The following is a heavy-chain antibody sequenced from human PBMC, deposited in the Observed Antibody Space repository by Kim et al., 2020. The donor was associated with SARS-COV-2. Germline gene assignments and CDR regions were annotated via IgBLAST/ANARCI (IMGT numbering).Heavy chain of an antibody. CDR1: GFTFSSYG. CDR2: ISYDGSNK. D-gene: IGHD6-13*01. J-gene: IGHJ4*02. V-gene: IGHV3-30*18. CDR3: AKDLSGIAANYDY. Sequence: GGSLRLSCAASGFTFSSYGMHWVRQAPGKGLEWVAVISYDGSNKYYADSVKGRFTISRDNSKNTLYLQMNSLRAEDTAVYYCAKDLSGIAANYDYWGQGT.